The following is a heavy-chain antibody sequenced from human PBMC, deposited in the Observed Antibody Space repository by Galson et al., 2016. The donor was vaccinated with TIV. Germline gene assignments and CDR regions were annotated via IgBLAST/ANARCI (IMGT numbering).Heavy chain of an antibody. CDR1: GFTFRSYW. CDR3: ARALDYFKSSAYSYRSDFYYYAMDT. J-gene: IGHJ6*02. D-gene: IGHD2/OR15-2a*01. CDR2: INGDGSSS. Sequence: SLRLSCAASGFTFRSYWMHWVRQAPGKGPMWVARINGDGSSSDYAGSVEGRFTISRDNAKTTLSLQMNSLRAEDTAVYFCARALDYFKSSAYSYRSDFYYYAMDTWGLGTTVTVSS. V-gene: IGHV3-74*01.